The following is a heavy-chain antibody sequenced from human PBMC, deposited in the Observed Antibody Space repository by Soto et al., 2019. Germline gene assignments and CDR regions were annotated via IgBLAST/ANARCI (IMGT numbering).Heavy chain of an antibody. CDR1: GFTFSSYG. J-gene: IGHJ4*02. CDR2: ISYDGSNK. D-gene: IGHD4-17*01. Sequence: VQLVESGGGVVQPGRSLRLSCAASGFTFSSYGMHWVRQAPGKGLEWVAVISYDGSNKYYADSVKGRFTISRDNSKNTLYLQMYSLRAEDTAVYYCAKGEGYGDYGDYFDYWGQGTLVTVSS. V-gene: IGHV3-30*18. CDR3: AKGEGYGDYGDYFDY.